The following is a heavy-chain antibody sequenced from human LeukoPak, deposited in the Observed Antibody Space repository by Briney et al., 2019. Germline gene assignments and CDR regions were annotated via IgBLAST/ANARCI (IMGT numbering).Heavy chain of an antibody. J-gene: IGHJ4*02. CDR1: GGSISSYY. Sequence: SETLSLTCTVSGGSISSYYWSWIRQPAGKGLEWIGRIYTSGSTNYNPSLKSRVTMSVDTSKNQFSLKLSSVTAADTAVYYCARDRATITMVRGEDFRSDYWGQGTLVTVSS. D-gene: IGHD3-10*01. CDR2: IYTSGST. V-gene: IGHV4-4*07. CDR3: ARDRATITMVRGEDFRSDY.